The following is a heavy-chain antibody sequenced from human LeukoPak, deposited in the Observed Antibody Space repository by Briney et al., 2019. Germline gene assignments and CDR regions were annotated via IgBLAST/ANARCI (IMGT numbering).Heavy chain of an antibody. CDR1: GYTFTSYG. V-gene: IGHV1-69*05. CDR3: ATARDTAMDPFDY. CDR2: IIPIFGTS. Sequence: ASVKVSCKASGYTFTSYGISWVRQAPGQGLEWMGRIIPIFGTSKYAQKFQGRVTFTTDESTSTAYMEVSSLRSEDTAVYYCATARDTAMDPFDYWGQGALVTVSS. J-gene: IGHJ4*02. D-gene: IGHD5-18*01.